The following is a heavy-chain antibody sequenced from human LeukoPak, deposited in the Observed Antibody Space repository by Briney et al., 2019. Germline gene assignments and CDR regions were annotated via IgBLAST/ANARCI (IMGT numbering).Heavy chain of an antibody. CDR1: GFTVSNNY. V-gene: IGHV3-53*01. CDR3: KKAWATLIRGADY. Sequence: PGGSLRLSCAASGFTVSNNYISWVRQPPGKGPEWVSVTYGGGSTYIDSVKGRFTISRDKSKNTLYLQMDSLRVEDTALYYCKKAWATLIRGADYWGQGTRVTVSS. CDR2: TYGGGST. J-gene: IGHJ4*02. D-gene: IGHD3-10*01.